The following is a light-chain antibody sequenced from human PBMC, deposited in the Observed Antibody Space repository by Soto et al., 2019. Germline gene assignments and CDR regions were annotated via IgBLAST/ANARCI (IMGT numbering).Light chain of an antibody. Sequence: EIVLTQSPGTLSLSPGERATLSCRASQSVSSSYLAWYQQKPGQAPRLLIYGASSRATGIPDRFSGSGSGTDFNLTISRLEPEDFAVYYCQQYGSSPLTLGGGTKVEIK. CDR2: GAS. CDR1: QSVSSSY. J-gene: IGKJ4*01. CDR3: QQYGSSPLT. V-gene: IGKV3-20*01.